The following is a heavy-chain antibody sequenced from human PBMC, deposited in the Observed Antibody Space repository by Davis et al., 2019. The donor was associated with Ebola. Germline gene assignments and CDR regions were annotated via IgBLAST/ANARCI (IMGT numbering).Heavy chain of an antibody. CDR1: GFTFDDYA. J-gene: IGHJ4*02. CDR3: TRERFQIDY. CDR2: IRGKAYGGTT. V-gene: IGHV3-49*04. Sequence: GESLKISCTASGFTFDDYAMNWVRQPPGKGLEWVGFIRGKAYGGTTEYAASVKGRFTVSRDDSKSIAYLQMNSLKTEDTAVYYCTRERFQIDYWGQGTLVTVSS. D-gene: IGHD3-10*01.